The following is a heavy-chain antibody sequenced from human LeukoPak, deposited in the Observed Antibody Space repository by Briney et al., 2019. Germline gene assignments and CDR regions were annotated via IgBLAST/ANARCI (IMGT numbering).Heavy chain of an antibody. CDR3: AKGSTTGTH. V-gene: IGHV3-23*01. J-gene: IGHJ6*04. CDR2: ISGSGGTT. Sequence: GGSLRLSCAASGFTFSSYAMSWVRQAPGKGLEWVSAISGSGGTTYYADSVKGRYTISRDNSKNTLYLQMNSPRAEDTAVFYCAKGSTTGTHWGKGTTVTVSS. D-gene: IGHD1-1*01. CDR1: GFTFSSYA.